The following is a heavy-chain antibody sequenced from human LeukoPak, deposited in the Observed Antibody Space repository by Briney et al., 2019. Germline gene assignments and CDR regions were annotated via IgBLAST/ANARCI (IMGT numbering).Heavy chain of an antibody. CDR3: ARAMSTFGGVRNYFDS. CDR1: GFTFSGHN. CDR2: VSISSGTI. V-gene: IGHV3-48*04. J-gene: IGHJ4*02. Sequence: PGGSLRLSCAASGFTFSGHNMNWVRQAPGKGLEWISFVSISSGTIYYADSVNGRFRISRDNAKSSLDLEMNSLRAEDTAVHYCARAMSTFGGVRNYFDSWGQGTLVTVSS. D-gene: IGHD3-16*01.